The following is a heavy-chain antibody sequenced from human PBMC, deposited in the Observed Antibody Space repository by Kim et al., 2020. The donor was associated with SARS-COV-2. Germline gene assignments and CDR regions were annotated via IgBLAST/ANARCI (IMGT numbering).Heavy chain of an antibody. CDR1: GGSFSGYY. V-gene: IGHV4-34*01. CDR3: ARGLSNIVVVTAIPFQY. D-gene: IGHD2-21*02. Sequence: SETLSLTCAVYGGSFSGYYWSWIRQPPGKGLEWIGEINHSGSTNYNPSLKSRVTISVDTSKNQFSLKLSSVTAADTAVYYCARGLSNIVVVTAIPFQYWGQGTLVTVSS. J-gene: IGHJ4*02. CDR2: INHSGST.